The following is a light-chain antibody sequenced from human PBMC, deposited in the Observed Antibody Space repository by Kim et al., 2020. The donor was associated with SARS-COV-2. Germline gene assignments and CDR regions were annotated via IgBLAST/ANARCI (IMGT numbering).Light chain of an antibody. Sequence: DIQMTQSPSSLSASVGDRVTITCQASQDIDNYLNWYQQKPGKAPKLLIYDASNLETGVPSRFSGSGSGTDFTFTISSLQPEDTATYYCQQFDSLPLTFGGGTKVDIK. V-gene: IGKV1-33*01. CDR1: QDIDNY. J-gene: IGKJ4*01. CDR2: DAS. CDR3: QQFDSLPLT.